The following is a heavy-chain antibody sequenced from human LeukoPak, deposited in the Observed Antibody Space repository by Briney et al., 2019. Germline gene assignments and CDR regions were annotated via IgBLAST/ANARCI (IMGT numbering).Heavy chain of an antibody. V-gene: IGHV4-39*01. CDR2: IYYSGSS. D-gene: IGHD2-2*01. CDR1: GGSISSSSSY. Sequence: SETLSLTCSVSGGSISSSSSYWGWIRQPPGKGLEWIGSIYYSGSSFDNPALKSRVTISVDTSKNQFSLKLSSVTAADTAVYYCARLRGYCSSTSCYGRYYYYYYMDVWGKGTTVTISS. J-gene: IGHJ6*03. CDR3: ARLRGYCSSTSCYGRYYYYYYMDV.